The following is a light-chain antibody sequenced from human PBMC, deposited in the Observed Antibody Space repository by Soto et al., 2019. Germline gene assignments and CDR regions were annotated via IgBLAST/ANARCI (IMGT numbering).Light chain of an antibody. J-gene: IGKJ3*01. CDR3: QQYDNLPPFT. Sequence: DIQMTQSPSSLSASVGDRVTITCQASQDISNYLNWYQQKPGKAPKLLIYDASNLETGGPSRFSGSGSETDFTFTISSLQPEDIATYYCQQYDNLPPFTFGPGTKVDI. CDR1: QDISNY. CDR2: DAS. V-gene: IGKV1-33*01.